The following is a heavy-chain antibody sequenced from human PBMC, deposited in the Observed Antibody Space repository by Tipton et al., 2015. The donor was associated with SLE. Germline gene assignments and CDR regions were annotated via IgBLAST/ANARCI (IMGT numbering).Heavy chain of an antibody. CDR2: ISGSGGST. Sequence: SLRLSCAASGFTFSSYAMSWVRQAPGKGLEWVSAISGSGGSTFYADSVEGRFTISRDNSKSTLYLQMKRLRAEDTALYYCASLLEYYYDSSGYTTDYWGQGTLVTVSS. D-gene: IGHD3-22*01. J-gene: IGHJ4*02. V-gene: IGHV3-23*01. CDR3: ASLLEYYYDSSGYTTDY. CDR1: GFTFSSYA.